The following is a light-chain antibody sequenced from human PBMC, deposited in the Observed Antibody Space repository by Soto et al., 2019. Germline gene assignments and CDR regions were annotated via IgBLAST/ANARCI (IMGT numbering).Light chain of an antibody. CDR1: XSNIGSNY. CDR2: RNN. Sequence: QSVLTQPPSASGTPGQRVTISCSGSXSNIGSNYVFWYQHLPGTAPKLLIYRNNQRPSGVPDRFSGSKSGTSASLAISGLRSEDETDYYCAAWDDSLSGVVFGGGTKLTVL. CDR3: AAWDDSLSGVV. J-gene: IGLJ2*01. V-gene: IGLV1-47*01.